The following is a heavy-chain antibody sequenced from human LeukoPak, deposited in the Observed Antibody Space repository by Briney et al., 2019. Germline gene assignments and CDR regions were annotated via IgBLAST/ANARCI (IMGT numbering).Heavy chain of an antibody. CDR3: ATRRIYYYGSSGYAY. V-gene: IGHV4-34*01. D-gene: IGHD3-22*01. CDR2: INHSGST. CDR1: GGSFSGYY. Sequence: SETLSLTCAVYGGSFSGYYWSWIRQPPGKGLEWIGEINHSGSTNYNPSLKSRVTISVDTSKNQFSLKLSSVTAADTAVYYCATRRIYYYGSSGYAYWGQGTLVTVSS. J-gene: IGHJ4*02.